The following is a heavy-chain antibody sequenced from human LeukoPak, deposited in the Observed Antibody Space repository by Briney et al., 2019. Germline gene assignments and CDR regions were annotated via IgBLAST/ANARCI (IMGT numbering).Heavy chain of an antibody. CDR3: ARGGSHSFDY. Sequence: GGSLRLSCAASGFSFRDFWMTWVRKTPGKGPERVANIKVDGSDKNYVDSVMGRFTISRDNAKNSLYLQMNSLRVEDTAVYYCARGGSHSFDYWGQGVLVTVSS. D-gene: IGHD3-10*01. J-gene: IGHJ4*02. CDR1: GFSFRDFW. CDR2: IKVDGSDK. V-gene: IGHV3-7*01.